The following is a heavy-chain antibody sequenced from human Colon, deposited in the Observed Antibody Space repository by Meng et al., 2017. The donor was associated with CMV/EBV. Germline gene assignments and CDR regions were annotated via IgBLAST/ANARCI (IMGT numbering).Heavy chain of an antibody. V-gene: IGHV3-49*04. CDR2: IRRNSYGGAV. CDR1: GFRLRDFA. CDR3: TRNRGEGYYNYYGMDV. D-gene: IGHD7-27*01. J-gene: IGHJ6*02. Sequence: GGSLRLSCASSGFRLRDFAVSWVRQAPGRGLELVGFIRRNSYGGAVEYAAAVRGRFTMSRDDSRGVAYLEMDSLKLEDTALYYCTRNRGEGYYNYYGMDVWGQGTTVTVSS.